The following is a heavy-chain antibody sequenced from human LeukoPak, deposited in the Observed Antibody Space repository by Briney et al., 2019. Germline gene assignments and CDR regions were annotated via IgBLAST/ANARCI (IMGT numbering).Heavy chain of an antibody. CDR2: ISGSGGST. Sequence: GGSLRLSCAASGFTFSSYAMSWVRQAPGKGLEWVSAISGSGGSTYYADSVKGRFTISRDNSKDTLYLQMNSLRAEDTAVYYCAKVVHYYGSGSLFGHYFDYWGQGTLVTVSS. J-gene: IGHJ4*02. V-gene: IGHV3-23*01. CDR1: GFTFSSYA. D-gene: IGHD3-10*01. CDR3: AKVVHYYGSGSLFGHYFDY.